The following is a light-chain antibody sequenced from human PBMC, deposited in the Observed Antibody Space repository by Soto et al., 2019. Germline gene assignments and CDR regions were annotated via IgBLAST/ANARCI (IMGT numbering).Light chain of an antibody. CDR1: QSVSGN. J-gene: IGKJ5*01. CDR2: GAS. CDR3: QQYNNWPPT. Sequence: EIVMTQSPATLSVSPGERATLSCRASQSVSGNLAWYQQTPGQAPRLLIYGASTRATGIPARFSGSGSGTDITLTISSLQSEDFAVYYCQQYNNWPPTFGQGTGLEIK. V-gene: IGKV3-15*01.